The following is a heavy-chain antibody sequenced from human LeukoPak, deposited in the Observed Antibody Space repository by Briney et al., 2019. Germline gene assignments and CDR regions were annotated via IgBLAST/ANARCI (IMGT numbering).Heavy chain of an antibody. CDR2: ISSSSSYI. J-gene: IGHJ4*02. V-gene: IGHV3-21*01. CDR1: GFTFSSYS. D-gene: IGHD6-25*01. CDR3: AREDSGIATVDY. Sequence: GGSLRLSCAASGFTFSSYSMNWVRQAPGKGLEWVSSISSSSSYIYYADSVKGRFTISRDNAKNSLYLQMNSLRAEDTAVYYCAREDSGIATVDYWGQGTLVTVSP.